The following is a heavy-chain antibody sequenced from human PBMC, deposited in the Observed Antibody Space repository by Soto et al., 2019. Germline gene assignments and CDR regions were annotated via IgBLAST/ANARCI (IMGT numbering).Heavy chain of an antibody. V-gene: IGHV4-31*03. D-gene: IGHD4-17*01. CDR1: GGSISSGGYY. CDR3: ARDRTVTPYNWFDP. Sequence: QVQLQESGPGLVKPSQTLSLTCTVSGGSISSGGYYWSWIRQHPGKGLEWIGYIYYSGSTYYNPSLKSRVTISVDTSKNQVALKLSSVTAADTAVYYCARDRTVTPYNWFDPWGQGTLVTVSS. CDR2: IYYSGST. J-gene: IGHJ5*02.